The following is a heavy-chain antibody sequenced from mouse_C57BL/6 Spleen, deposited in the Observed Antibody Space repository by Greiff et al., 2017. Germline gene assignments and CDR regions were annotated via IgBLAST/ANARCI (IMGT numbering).Heavy chain of an antibody. J-gene: IGHJ1*03. CDR1: GFSFNTYA. CDR2: IRSKSNNYAT. V-gene: IGHV10-1*01. D-gene: IGHD1-1*01. CDR3: VRQLLLRSVFDV. Sequence: EVKLMESGGGLVQPKGSLKLSCAASGFSFNTYAMNWVRQAPGKGLEWVARIRSKSNNYATYYADSVKDRFTISRDDSESMLYLQMNNLKTEDTAMYYCVRQLLLRSVFDVWGTGTTVTVSS.